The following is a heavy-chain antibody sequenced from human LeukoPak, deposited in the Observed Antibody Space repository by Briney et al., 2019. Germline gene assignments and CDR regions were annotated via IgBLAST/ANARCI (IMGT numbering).Heavy chain of an antibody. Sequence: PGGSLRLSCAASGFTFSSYEMNWVRQAPGKGLEWVSYISSSGSTIYYADSVKGRFTISRDNAKNSLYLQINSLRAEDTAVYYCARDSPRWGSGSYYPFDYWGQGTLVTVSS. V-gene: IGHV3-48*03. D-gene: IGHD3-10*01. CDR1: GFTFSSYE. CDR2: ISSSGSTI. J-gene: IGHJ4*02. CDR3: ARDSPRWGSGSYYPFDY.